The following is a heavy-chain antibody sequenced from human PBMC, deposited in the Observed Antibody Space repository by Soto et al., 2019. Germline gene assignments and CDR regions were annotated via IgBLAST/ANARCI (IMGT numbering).Heavy chain of an antibody. CDR1: GFTFSSYA. CDR2: ISGSGGST. D-gene: IGHD3-22*01. V-gene: IGHV3-23*01. CDR3: AKVDTMIVVASGAFDI. Sequence: PGGSLRLSCAASGFTFSSYAMSWVRQAPGKGLEWVSAISGSGGSTYYADSVKGRFTISRDNSKNTLYLQMNSLRAEDTAVYYCAKVDTMIVVASGAFDIWGQGTMVTVSS. J-gene: IGHJ3*02.